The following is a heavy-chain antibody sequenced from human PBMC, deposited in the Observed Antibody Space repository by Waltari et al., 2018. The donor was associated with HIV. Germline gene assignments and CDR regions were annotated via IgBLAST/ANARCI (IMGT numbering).Heavy chain of an antibody. CDR1: GFTFSNSW. D-gene: IGHD3-16*01. CDR3: AKLGAAFDF. J-gene: IGHJ4*02. V-gene: IGHV3-7*01. Sequence: EVQLVESGGGLVQPGGSLLLSCSASGFTFSNSWMSWVRQAPGKGLEWVANIRQGGSETYYVDSVKGRFTISRDDAKNSLYLQLNSLRVEDTAVYYCAKLGAAFDFWGQGTLVTVSS. CDR2: IRQGGSET.